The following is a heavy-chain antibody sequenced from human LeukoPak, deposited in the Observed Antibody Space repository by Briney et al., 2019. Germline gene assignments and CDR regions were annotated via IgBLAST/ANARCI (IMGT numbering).Heavy chain of an antibody. D-gene: IGHD3-22*01. CDR3: ARDRQFPYYYDSSGYYDAFDI. CDR1: GFTFSSYA. CDR2: IPYDGSHK. J-gene: IGHJ3*02. Sequence: GGSLRLSCAASGFTFSSYAMHWVRQAPGKGLEWVAVIPYDGSHKYYADSLKGRFTISRDNSKNTLYLQMNSLRAEDTAVYYCARDRQFPYYYDSSGYYDAFDIWGQGTMVTVSS. V-gene: IGHV3-30*04.